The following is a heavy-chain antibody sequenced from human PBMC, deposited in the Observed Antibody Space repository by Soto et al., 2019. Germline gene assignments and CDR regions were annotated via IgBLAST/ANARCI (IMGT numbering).Heavy chain of an antibody. CDR1: GFTFSTYG. J-gene: IGHJ4*02. CDR2: ISYDGSNK. D-gene: IGHD6-13*01. CDR3: AKDQGLIAAAGGFDY. Sequence: QVQLVESGGGVVQPGRSLRLSCAASGFTFSTYGMHWVRQAPGKGLEWVAVISYDGSNKYYADSVEGRFTISRDNSKNTLYLQMNSLRAEDTDVYYCAKDQGLIAAAGGFDYWGQGTLVTVSS. V-gene: IGHV3-30*18.